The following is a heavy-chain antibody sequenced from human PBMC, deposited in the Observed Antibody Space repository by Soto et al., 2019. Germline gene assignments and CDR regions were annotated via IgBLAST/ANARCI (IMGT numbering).Heavy chain of an antibody. CDR1: GFTFSPYA. V-gene: IGHV3-23*01. J-gene: IGHJ6*03. CDR2: IIGSGGST. CDR3: AKLSGYDSSYYMDV. D-gene: IGHD5-12*01. Sequence: EVQLLESGGGLVQPGGSLRLSCAASGFTFSPYAMTWVRQAPGKGLEWVSTIIGSGGSTYYADSVKGRFTISRDNSKNTLYLQMYSLRAEDTAVYYCAKLSGYDSSYYMDVWGTGTTVTVSS.